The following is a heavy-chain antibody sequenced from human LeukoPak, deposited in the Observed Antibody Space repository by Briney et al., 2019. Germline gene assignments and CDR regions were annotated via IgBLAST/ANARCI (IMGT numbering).Heavy chain of an antibody. D-gene: IGHD1-26*01. CDR1: GFTFSSYA. J-gene: IGHJ4*02. CDR3: AKDLSRIVGATTFDY. CDR2: ISGSGGST. Sequence: GGSLRLSCAAFGFTFSSYAMSWVRQAPGKGLEWVSAISGSGGSTYYADSVKGRFTTSRDNSKNTLYLQMNSLGAEDTAVYYCAKDLSRIVGATTFDYWGQGTLVTVSS. V-gene: IGHV3-23*01.